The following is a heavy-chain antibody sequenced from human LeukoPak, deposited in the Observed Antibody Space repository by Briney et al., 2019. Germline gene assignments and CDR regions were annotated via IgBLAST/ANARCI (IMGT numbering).Heavy chain of an antibody. Sequence: GGSLRLSCAASGLSVRGNYMSWVRQAPGKGLEWVSVLYRDGSAFYADSVKGRFTISRDNSKNTLYLQMNSLRAEDTAVLYRAKDREYSGSYRPGPTRYYYGMDVWGQGTTVTVSS. CDR3: AKDREYSGSYRPGPTRYYYGMDV. J-gene: IGHJ6*02. CDR1: GLSVRGNY. D-gene: IGHD1-26*01. CDR2: LYRDGSA. V-gene: IGHV3-53*01.